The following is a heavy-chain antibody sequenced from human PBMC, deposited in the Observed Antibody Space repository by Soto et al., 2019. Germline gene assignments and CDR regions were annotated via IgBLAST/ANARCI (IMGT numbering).Heavy chain of an antibody. V-gene: IGHV1-18*01. CDR3: AGYYGDYAFDI. Sequence: ASVKVSCKAAGYTFTNYVMHWVRQAPGQGLEWMGWISAYNGNTNYAQKLQGRVTMTTDTSTSTAYMELRSLRSDDTAVYYWAGYYGDYAFDIWGQGTMVTVSS. CDR2: ISAYNGNT. J-gene: IGHJ3*02. D-gene: IGHD4-17*01. CDR1: GYTFTNYV.